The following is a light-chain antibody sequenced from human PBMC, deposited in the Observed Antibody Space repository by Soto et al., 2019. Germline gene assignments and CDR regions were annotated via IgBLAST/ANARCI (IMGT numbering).Light chain of an antibody. J-gene: IGLJ1*01. CDR1: SSDVGTYNY. Sequence: QSALTQPASVSGSPGQSITISCTGTSSDVGTYNYVSLYQQHPGKAPKVMIYEVTYRPSGVSNRFSDSKSGNTASLTISGLQAEDEAEYYCSSYTGSSTLYVFGTGTKVTVL. V-gene: IGLV2-14*01. CDR2: EVT. CDR3: SSYTGSSTLYV.